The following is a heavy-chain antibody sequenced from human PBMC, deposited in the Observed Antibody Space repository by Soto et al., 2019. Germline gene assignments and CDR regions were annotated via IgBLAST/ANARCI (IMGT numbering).Heavy chain of an antibody. CDR3: AREYSGSYYGAFDI. D-gene: IGHD1-26*01. CDR1: GFTVSSNY. CDR2: IYSGGST. V-gene: IGHV3-53*05. J-gene: IGHJ3*02. Sequence: GGSLRLSCAASGFTVSSNYMSWVRQAPGKGLEWVSVIYSGGSTYYADSVKGRFTISRDNSKNTLYLQMNSLRAEDTAVYYCAREYSGSYYGAFDIWGQGTMVTVSS.